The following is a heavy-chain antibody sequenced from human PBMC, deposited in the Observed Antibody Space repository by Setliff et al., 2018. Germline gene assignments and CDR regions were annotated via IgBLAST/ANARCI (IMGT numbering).Heavy chain of an antibody. J-gene: IGHJ6*02. Sequence: LSLSCAAAGFSFSDYYMSWVRQAPGKGLEWISKISGAGTTVYYADSVRGRFTISRDNAKNSLYLQMNSLRAEDSAVYYCARDGVFYAMDFWGQGTTVTVSS. CDR2: ISGAGTTV. CDR1: GFSFSDYY. D-gene: IGHD3-10*01. CDR3: ARDGVFYAMDF. V-gene: IGHV3-11*04.